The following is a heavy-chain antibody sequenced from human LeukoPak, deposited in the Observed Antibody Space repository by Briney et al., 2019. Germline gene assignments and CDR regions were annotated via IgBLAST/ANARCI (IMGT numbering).Heavy chain of an antibody. D-gene: IGHD3-9*01. V-gene: IGHV1-18*01. Sequence: ASVKVSCKASGYTFTSYGISWVRQAPGQGLEWMGWISAYNGNTNYAQKFQGRVAMTRDTSISTAYMELSRLRSDDTAVYYCARDDILRGYYYGMDVWGQGTTVTVSS. CDR1: GYTFTSYG. J-gene: IGHJ6*02. CDR3: ARDDILRGYYYGMDV. CDR2: ISAYNGNT.